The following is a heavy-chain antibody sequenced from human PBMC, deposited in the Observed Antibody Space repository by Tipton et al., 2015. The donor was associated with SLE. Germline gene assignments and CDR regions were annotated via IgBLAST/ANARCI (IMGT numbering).Heavy chain of an antibody. J-gene: IGHJ4*02. CDR1: GGSIGSDIYY. D-gene: IGHD2-21*02. Sequence: GLVKPSETLSVTCTVSGGSIGSDIYYWVWIRQPPGKTLEWIGTIYYSGSTYYNPSLKSRVTISVDTSKNQFSLKLSSVTAADTAVYYCARCDTGFDYWGQGTLVTVSS. CDR2: IYYSGST. V-gene: IGHV4-39*07. CDR3: ARCDTGFDY.